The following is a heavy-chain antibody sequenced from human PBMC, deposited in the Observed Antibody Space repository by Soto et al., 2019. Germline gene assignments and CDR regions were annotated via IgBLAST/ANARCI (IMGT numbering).Heavy chain of an antibody. CDR1: GFTFSDYY. J-gene: IGHJ4*02. CDR3: ARGERAPDY. V-gene: IGHV3-11*05. Sequence: GGSLRLSCAASGFTFSDYYMSWIRQAPGKGLEWVSFISSSISYTNYADSVKGRFTISRDNAKNSLYLQMNSLRAEDTAVYYCARGERAPDYWGQGTLVTVSS. CDR2: ISSSISYT.